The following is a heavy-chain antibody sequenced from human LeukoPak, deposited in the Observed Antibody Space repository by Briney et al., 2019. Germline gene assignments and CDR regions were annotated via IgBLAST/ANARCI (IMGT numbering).Heavy chain of an antibody. J-gene: IGHJ6*02. CDR2: IKQDGSEK. CDR1: GFTFSSYW. V-gene: IGHV3-7*01. Sequence: PGGSLRLACAASGFTFSSYWMRWVRQAPGKGLEWVANIKQDGSEKYYVDSVKGRFTISRDNAKNSLYLQMNSLRAEDTAVYYCARAGVVVAALRWGYYYGMDVWGQGTTVTVSS. D-gene: IGHD2-15*01. CDR3: ARAGVVVAALRWGYYYGMDV.